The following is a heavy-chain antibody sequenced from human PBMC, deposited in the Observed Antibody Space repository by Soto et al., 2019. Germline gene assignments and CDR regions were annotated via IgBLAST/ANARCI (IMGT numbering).Heavy chain of an antibody. V-gene: IGHV3-21*01. CDR3: ARDRVIVGATTHDYCGMDV. CDR2: ISSSSSYI. D-gene: IGHD1-26*01. CDR1: GFTFSSYS. Sequence: EVQLVESGGGLVKPGGSLRLSCAASGFTFSSYSMNWVRQAPGKGLEWVSAISSSSSYIYYADSVKGRFTISRDNAKNSLYLQMNSLRAEDTAVYYCARDRVIVGATTHDYCGMDVWGQGTTVTVSS. J-gene: IGHJ6*02.